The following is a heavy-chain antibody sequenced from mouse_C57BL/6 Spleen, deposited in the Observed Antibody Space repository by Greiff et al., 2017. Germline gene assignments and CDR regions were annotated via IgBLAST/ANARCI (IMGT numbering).Heavy chain of an antibody. D-gene: IGHD1-1*01. J-gene: IGHJ4*01. CDR2: IDPSDSET. Sequence: VQLQQPGAELVRPGSSVKLSCKASGYTFTSYWMHWVKQRPIQGLEWIGNIDPSDSETHYNQKFKDKATLTVDKSSSTAYMQLSSLTSEDSAVYYCARKYGSSSYYAMDYWGQGTSVTVSS. V-gene: IGHV1-52*01. CDR3: ARKYGSSSYYAMDY. CDR1: GYTFTSYW.